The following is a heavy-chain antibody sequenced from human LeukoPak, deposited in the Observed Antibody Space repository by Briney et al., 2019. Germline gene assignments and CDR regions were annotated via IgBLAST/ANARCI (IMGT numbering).Heavy chain of an antibody. Sequence: SETLSLTCTVSGYSISSGYYWGWIRQPPGKGLEWIGSIYHSGSTYYNPSLKSRVTISVDTSKNQFSLKLSSVTAADTAVDYCARDNSSGYYVYWGQGTLVTVSS. V-gene: IGHV4-38-2*02. CDR1: GYSISSGYY. J-gene: IGHJ4*02. CDR3: ARDNSSGYYVY. CDR2: IYHSGST. D-gene: IGHD3-22*01.